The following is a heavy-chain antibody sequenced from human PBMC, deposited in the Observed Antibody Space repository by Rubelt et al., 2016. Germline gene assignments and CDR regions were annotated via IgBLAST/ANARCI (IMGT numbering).Heavy chain of an antibody. D-gene: IGHD4-11*01. Sequence: EVQLVESGGGLVQPGGSLRLSCAASGFTFSSYWMSWVRQAPGKGLEWVANIKQAGSEKYYVDSVKGRFTISRDNAKNTLYLQMNSLRAEDTAVYYCARAGVTTADAFDIWGQGTMVTVSS. V-gene: IGHV3-7*02. CDR2: IKQAGSEK. J-gene: IGHJ3*02. CDR1: GFTFSSYW. CDR3: ARAGVTTADAFDI.